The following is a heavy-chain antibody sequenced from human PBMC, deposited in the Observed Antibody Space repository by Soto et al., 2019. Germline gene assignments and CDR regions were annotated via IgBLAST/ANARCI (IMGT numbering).Heavy chain of an antibody. D-gene: IGHD4-17*01. CDR3: VRDSTVTTLHAFDV. CDR2: IWKDGNNE. V-gene: IGHV3-33*01. J-gene: IGHJ3*01. CDR1: GFSFRTYA. Sequence: QVRLVESGGGVVQPGGSLRLSCVASGFSFRTYALHWVRQAPGKGLEWVAYIWKDGNNEHYAASVEGRFAISRDDSRNTVYLQMNSLTADDTALYHGVRDSTVTTLHAFDVWGQGAMVTVSS.